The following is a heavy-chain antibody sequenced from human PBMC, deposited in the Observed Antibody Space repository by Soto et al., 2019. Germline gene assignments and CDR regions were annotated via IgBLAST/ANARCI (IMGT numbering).Heavy chain of an antibody. V-gene: IGHV3-23*01. D-gene: IGHD3-16*01. Sequence: PGGSLRLSCAASGFTFSSYAMSWVRQAPGKGLEWVSAISGSGGSTYYADSVKGRFTISRDNSKNTLYLQMNSLRAEDTAVYYCAKDRGGSLEFGAGMDVWGQGTTVTVSS. CDR1: GFTFSSYA. CDR3: AKDRGGSLEFGAGMDV. CDR2: ISGSGGST. J-gene: IGHJ6*02.